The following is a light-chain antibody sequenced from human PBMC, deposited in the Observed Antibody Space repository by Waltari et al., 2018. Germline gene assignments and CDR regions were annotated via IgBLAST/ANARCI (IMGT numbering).Light chain of an antibody. CDR2: GAS. Sequence: EIVLTQSPGTLSLSPGERVTLSCRGSQYSTGSWMTQYQQKPGPAPRLLIYGASTRAPGVPDRFSGSGSGTDFSLTISRLEPEDSAVYYCQQYDGSVVTFGGGTKVEIK. CDR1: QYSTGSW. J-gene: IGKJ4*01. V-gene: IGKV3-20*01. CDR3: QQYDGSVVT.